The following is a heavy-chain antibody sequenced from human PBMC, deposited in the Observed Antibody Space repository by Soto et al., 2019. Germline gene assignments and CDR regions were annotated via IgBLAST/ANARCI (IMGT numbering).Heavy chain of an antibody. Sequence: QVHLVQSGAEVKKPGASVKVSCKGSGYTFTSYGITWVRQAPGQGLEWMGWISAQNGNTDYAQNLQGRVTVTRDTSTSTAYMELRSLRSDDTAVYYCARGRYGDYWGQGALVTVSS. V-gene: IGHV1-18*01. CDR3: ARGRYGDY. CDR2: ISAQNGNT. J-gene: IGHJ4*02. CDR1: GYTFTSYG. D-gene: IGHD1-1*01.